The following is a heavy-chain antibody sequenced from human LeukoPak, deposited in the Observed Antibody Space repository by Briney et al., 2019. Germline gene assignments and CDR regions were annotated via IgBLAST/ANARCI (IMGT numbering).Heavy chain of an antibody. Sequence: PGGSLRLSCAASGFTFDDYAMHWVRQAPGKGLEWVSLISWDGGSTYYADSVKGRFTISRDNSKNSLYLQMNSLRAEDTALYYCAKELTPYSGYCSGGSCYSGAFDIWGQGTMVTVSS. V-gene: IGHV3-43D*03. CDR1: GFTFDDYA. CDR2: ISWDGGST. J-gene: IGHJ3*02. CDR3: AKELTPYSGYCSGGSCYSGAFDI. D-gene: IGHD2-15*01.